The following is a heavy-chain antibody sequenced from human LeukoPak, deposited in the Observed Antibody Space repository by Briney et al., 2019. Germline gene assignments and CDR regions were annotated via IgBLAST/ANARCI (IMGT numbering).Heavy chain of an antibody. V-gene: IGHV4-59*08. CDR2: IYYSGRT. CDR1: GGSISSYY. J-gene: IGHJ4*02. D-gene: IGHD3-22*01. CDR3: ARQQGYDSSGSLKYYFDY. Sequence: SETLSLTCTVSGGSISSYYWSWIRQPPGKGLEWIGYIYYSGRTNYNPSLKSRVTISVDTPKNHFSLKLSSVTAADTAVYYCARQQGYDSSGSLKYYFDYWGQGTLVTVSS.